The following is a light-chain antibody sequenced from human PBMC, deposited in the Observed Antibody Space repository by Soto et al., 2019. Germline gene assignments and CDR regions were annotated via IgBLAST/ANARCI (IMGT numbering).Light chain of an antibody. Sequence: DIQMTQSPSSLSASLGDRVTITCRASQSISSYLNWYQQKPGKAPKLLIYAASSLQSGVPSRFSGSGSGTDFTLTISSLQPEDFATYYCQQSYSTPRTSGQVTKVDIK. CDR2: AAS. CDR1: QSISSY. J-gene: IGKJ1*01. V-gene: IGKV1-39*01. CDR3: QQSYSTPRT.